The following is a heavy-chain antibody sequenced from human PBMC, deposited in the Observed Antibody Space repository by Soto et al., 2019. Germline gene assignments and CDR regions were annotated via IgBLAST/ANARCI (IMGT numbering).Heavy chain of an antibody. CDR3: VRDTYSSDSSSYTRCFDF. V-gene: IGHV3-72*01. D-gene: IGHD3-22*01. J-gene: IGHJ4*02. CDR2: SRNQANGYST. CDR1: GFTLSDHY. Sequence: GSLRLSCSVSGFTLSDHYIDWVRQAPGKGLEWVGRSRNQANGYSTIYAASVKGRFTTSRDDSKNLVYLQMESLRTEDTAVYYCVRDTYSSDSSSYTRCFDFWGQGALVTVSS.